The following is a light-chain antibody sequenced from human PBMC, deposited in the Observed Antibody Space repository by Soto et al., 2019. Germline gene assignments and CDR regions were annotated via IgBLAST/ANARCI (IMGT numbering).Light chain of an antibody. Sequence: EIVLTQSPGTLSVPLGETATLSCRASQTVSNNYIAWYQQKPGQSPRLLIYGATNRATGVPDNFSGGGSGTAFTLTIFSLEPEDTATYSCQQYGSSPPTFGGGTKVEIK. V-gene: IGKV3-20*01. CDR2: GAT. CDR3: QQYGSSPPT. J-gene: IGKJ4*01. CDR1: QTVSNNY.